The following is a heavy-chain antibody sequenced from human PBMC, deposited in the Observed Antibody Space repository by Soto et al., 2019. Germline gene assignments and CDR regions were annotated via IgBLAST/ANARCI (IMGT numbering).Heavy chain of an antibody. CDR1: GYTFTSYG. CDR3: ARLPYSSSRYYFGY. J-gene: IGHJ4*02. CDR2: ISAYNGNT. V-gene: IGHV1-18*01. Sequence: ASVKVSCKASGYTFTSYGISWVRQAPGQGLEWMGWISAYNGNTNYAQKLQGRVTMTTDTSTSTAYMELRSLRSDDTAVYYCARLPYSSSRYYFGYWGQGTLVTVSS. D-gene: IGHD6-13*01.